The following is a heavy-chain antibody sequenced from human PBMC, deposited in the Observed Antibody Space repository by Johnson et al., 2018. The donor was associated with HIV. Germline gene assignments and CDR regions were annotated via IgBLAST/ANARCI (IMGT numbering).Heavy chain of an antibody. CDR3: AKDQWGAAMRWLQSAGFAFDI. D-gene: IGHD5-24*01. J-gene: IGHJ3*02. V-gene: IGHV3-33*06. CDR1: GFTFSSYG. Sequence: QVQLVESGGGVVQPGGSLRLSCAASGFTFSSYGMHWVRQAPGKGLEWVAVIWYDGSNKYYADSVKGRFTISRDNSKNTLYLQMNSLRPDDTALYYCAKDQWGAAMRWLQSAGFAFDIWGQGTMLTVSS. CDR2: IWYDGSNK.